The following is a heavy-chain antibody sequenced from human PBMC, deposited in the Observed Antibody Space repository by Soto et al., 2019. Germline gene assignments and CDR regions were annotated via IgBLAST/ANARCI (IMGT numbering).Heavy chain of an antibody. CDR1: GGTFSSYT. CDR3: ARDGIKAHSGYDY. V-gene: IGHV1-69*04. CDR2: IIPILGIA. J-gene: IGHJ4*02. D-gene: IGHD5-12*01. Sequence: SVKVSCKASGGTFSSYTISWVRQAPGQGLEWMGRIIPILGIANYAQKFQGRVTITADKSTSTAYMELSSLRSEDTAVYYCARDGIKAHSGYDYWGQGTLVTVSS.